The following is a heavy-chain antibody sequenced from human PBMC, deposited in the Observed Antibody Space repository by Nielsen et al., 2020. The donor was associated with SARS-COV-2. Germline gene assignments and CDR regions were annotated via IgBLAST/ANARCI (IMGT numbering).Heavy chain of an antibody. V-gene: IGHV4-39*07. D-gene: IGHD4-11*01. CDR3: ARASFYDYSNYGYFDY. CDR1: GDSITSGSFY. J-gene: IGHJ4*02. CDR2: IYYSGST. Sequence: SETLSLTCTVSGDSITSGSFYWGWIRQPPGKGLEWIGSIYYSGSTYYNPSLKSRVTISVDTSKNQFSLKLSSVTAADTAVYYCARASFYDYSNYGYFDYWGQGTLVTVSS.